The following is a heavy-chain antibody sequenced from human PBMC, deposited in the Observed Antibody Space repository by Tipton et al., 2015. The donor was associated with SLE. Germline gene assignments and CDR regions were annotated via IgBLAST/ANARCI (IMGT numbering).Heavy chain of an antibody. V-gene: IGHV3-11*04. D-gene: IGHD3-16*01. CDR1: GFDFRYYY. Sequence: SLRLSCAASGFDFRYYYMTWVRQAPGKGLEWVSIMTGCGRTRYDADSVKGRFSMSRDNAKYSVYLQMNSLRVEDTAVYYCAREDREAGGFQYWGQGTLVTVSS. CDR2: MTGCGRTR. CDR3: AREDREAGGFQY. J-gene: IGHJ1*01.